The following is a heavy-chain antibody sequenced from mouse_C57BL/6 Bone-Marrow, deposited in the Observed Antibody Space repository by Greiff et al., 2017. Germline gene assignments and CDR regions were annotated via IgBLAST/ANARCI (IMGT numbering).Heavy chain of an antibody. Sequence: EVQRVESGGGLVQPGGSLKLSCAASGFTFSDYYMYWVRQTPEKRLEWVAYISNGGGSTYYPDTVKGRFPISRDNAKNTLYLQMSRLKSEDTAMYYCARRDLYYAMDYWGQGTSVTVSS. J-gene: IGHJ4*01. CDR2: ISNGGGST. CDR3: ARRDLYYAMDY. D-gene: IGHD3-3*01. CDR1: GFTFSDYY. V-gene: IGHV5-12*01.